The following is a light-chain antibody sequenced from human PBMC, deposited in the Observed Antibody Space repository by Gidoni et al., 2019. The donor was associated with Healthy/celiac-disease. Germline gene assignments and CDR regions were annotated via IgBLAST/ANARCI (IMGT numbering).Light chain of an antibody. V-gene: IGKV3-20*01. J-gene: IGKJ1*01. CDR2: GVF. Sequence: ELVLTQSPDTLSLSPGEGATLSCRASQSVSSTYLAWYQQKPGQAPRLLIYGVFNRATGIPDRFRGSGSGTDFTLTISRLEPEDFAVYYCQQYGGSPPWTFGQXTKVEIK. CDR1: QSVSSTY. CDR3: QQYGGSPPWT.